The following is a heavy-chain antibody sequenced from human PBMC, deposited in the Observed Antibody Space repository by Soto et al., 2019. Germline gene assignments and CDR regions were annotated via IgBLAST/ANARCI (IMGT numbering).Heavy chain of an antibody. CDR2: IHYNGNT. J-gene: IGHJ5*02. CDR3: ARVVGALGHWFDP. Sequence: SETLSLTCTVSGDSISAYSWSWVRQPPGKGLEWIGNIHYNGNTKYNPSLKSRVTMSVDTSKNQFSLKLISVTAADTAKYFCARVVGALGHWFDPWGQGTLVTVSS. D-gene: IGHD1-26*01. V-gene: IGHV4-59*01. CDR1: GDSISAYS.